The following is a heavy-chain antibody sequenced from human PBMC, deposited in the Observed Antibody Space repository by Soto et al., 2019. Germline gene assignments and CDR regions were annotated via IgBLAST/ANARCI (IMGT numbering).Heavy chain of an antibody. D-gene: IGHD3-16*01. CDR2: MNPNSGST. V-gene: IGHV1-8*01. CDR3: ARAGIMITSLYYYGMDV. CDR1: GYTFTSYD. J-gene: IGHJ6*02. Sequence: ASVKVSCKASGYTFTSYDINWVRQATGQGLEWMGWMNPNSGSTGYAQKFQGRVTMTRNTSISTAYMELSSLRSEDTAVYYCARAGIMITSLYYYGMDVWGQGTTVTVSS.